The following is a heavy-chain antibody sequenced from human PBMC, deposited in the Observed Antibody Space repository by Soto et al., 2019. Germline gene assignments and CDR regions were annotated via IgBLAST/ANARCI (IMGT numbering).Heavy chain of an antibody. J-gene: IGHJ4*02. CDR2: IYYSGST. CDR3: ARATDYGDYPGAFDY. V-gene: IGHV4-31*03. CDR1: GGSIRSGGYY. Sequence: QVQLQESGPGLVKPSQTLSLTCTVSGGSIRSGGYYWSWIRQHPGKGLEWIGDIYYSGSTYYNPSLKSRVTISVDTSKNPFSLKLSSVTDADTAVYYCARATDYGDYPGAFDYWGQGTLVTVSS. D-gene: IGHD4-17*01.